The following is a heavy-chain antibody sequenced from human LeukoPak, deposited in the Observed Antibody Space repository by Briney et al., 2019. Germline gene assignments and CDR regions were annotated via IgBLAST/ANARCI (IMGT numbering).Heavy chain of an antibody. J-gene: IGHJ4*02. V-gene: IGHV1-69*06. CDR2: IIPIFGTA. Sequence: SVKVSCKASGGTFSSYAISWVRQAPGQGLEWMGGIIPIFGTANHAQKFQGRVTITADKSTSTAYMELSSLRSEDTAVYYCAKEVELRFTSIDYWGQGTLVTVSS. D-gene: IGHD1-7*01. CDR3: AKEVELRFTSIDY. CDR1: GGTFSSYA.